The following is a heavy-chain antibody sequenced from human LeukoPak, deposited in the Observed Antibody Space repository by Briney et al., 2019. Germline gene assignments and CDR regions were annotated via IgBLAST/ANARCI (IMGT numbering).Heavy chain of an antibody. J-gene: IGHJ4*02. D-gene: IGHD6-19*01. CDR1: GYSISSGYY. CDR3: ARGGSGWTFDY. Sequence: SETLSLTCTVSGYSISSGYYWGWIRQPPGKGLEWIGSIYHSGSTYYNPSLKSRVTISVDTSKNQFSLKLSSVTAADTAVYYCARGGSGWTFDYWGQGTLVTVSS. V-gene: IGHV4-38-2*02. CDR2: IYHSGST.